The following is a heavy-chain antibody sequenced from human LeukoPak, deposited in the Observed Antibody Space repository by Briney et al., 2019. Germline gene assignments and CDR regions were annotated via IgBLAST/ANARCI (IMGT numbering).Heavy chain of an antibody. CDR3: ARHLKGVINPTFDY. CDR2: ISSSSDYI. J-gene: IGHJ4*02. V-gene: IGHV3-21*01. CDR1: GFTFSSYS. Sequence: PGGSLRLSCGASGFTFSSYSMNWVRQAPGKGLEWVSSISSSSDYIYYADSVKGRFTISRDNAKSSLYLQMISLRAEDTAVYYCARHLKGVINPTFDYWGQGTLVTVSS. D-gene: IGHD3-10*01.